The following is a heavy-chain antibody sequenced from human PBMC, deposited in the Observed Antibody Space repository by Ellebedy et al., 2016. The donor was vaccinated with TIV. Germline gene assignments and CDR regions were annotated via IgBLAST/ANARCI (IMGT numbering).Heavy chain of an antibody. CDR2: IKQDGSEK. D-gene: IGHD5-12*01. Sequence: GESLKISCAASGFTFSSYWMSWVRQAPGKGLEWVANIKQDGSEKYYVDSVKGRFTISRDNAKNSLYLQMNSLRAEDTAVYYCEAVATKTQNHDYWGQGTLVTVSS. CDR1: GFTFSSYW. J-gene: IGHJ4*02. V-gene: IGHV3-7*01. CDR3: EAVATKTQNHDY.